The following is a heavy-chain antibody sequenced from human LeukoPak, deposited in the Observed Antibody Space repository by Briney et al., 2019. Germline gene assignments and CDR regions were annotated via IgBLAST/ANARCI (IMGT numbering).Heavy chain of an antibody. Sequence: GGSLRLSCAASGFTFSSYAMHWVRQAPGKGLEWVAVISYDGSNKYYADSVKGRFTISRDNSKNTLYLQMNSLRAEDTAVYYCARDHRGVRDYFDYWAREPWSPSPQ. J-gene: IGHJ4*02. CDR2: ISYDGSNK. D-gene: IGHD3-10*01. CDR1: GFTFSSYA. CDR3: ARDHRGVRDYFDY. V-gene: IGHV3-30-3*01.